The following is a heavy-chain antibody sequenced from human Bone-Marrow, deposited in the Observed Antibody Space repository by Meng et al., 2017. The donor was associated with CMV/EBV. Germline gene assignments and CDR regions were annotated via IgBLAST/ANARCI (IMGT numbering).Heavy chain of an antibody. D-gene: IGHD6-19*01. V-gene: IGHV3-30*04. J-gene: IGHJ4*02. Sequence: GESLKISCAASGFTFSSYAMHWVRQAPGKGLEWVAVISYDGSNKYYADSVKGRFTISRDNSKNTLYLQMNSLRAEDTAVYYCARGNTVAGFDYWGQGPLVTVYS. CDR3: ARGNTVAGFDY. CDR1: GFTFSSYA. CDR2: ISYDGSNK.